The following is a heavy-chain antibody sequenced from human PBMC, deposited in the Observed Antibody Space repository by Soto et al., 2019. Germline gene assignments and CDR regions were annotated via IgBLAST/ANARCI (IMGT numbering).Heavy chain of an antibody. J-gene: IGHJ3*02. D-gene: IGHD3-10*01. V-gene: IGHV3-23*01. CDR3: ANPFGLDSDAFDI. CDR1: GFTFSSYA. CDR2: ISGSGGST. Sequence: XXSLRLSCAASGFTFSSYAMXWVLQAPGKGLEWVSAISGSGGSTYYADSVKGRFTISRDNSKNTLYLQMNSLRAEDTAVYYCANPFGLDSDAFDIWGQGTMVTVSS.